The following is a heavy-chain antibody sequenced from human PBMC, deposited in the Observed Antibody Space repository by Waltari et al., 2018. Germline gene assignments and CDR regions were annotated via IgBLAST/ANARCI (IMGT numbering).Heavy chain of an antibody. CDR3: ARANTIFGVIRTWYYMDV. CDR2: INHSGRT. Sequence: QVQLQQWGAGLLKPSETLSLTCVVSGGSFSGYYWSWIRQPPGKGLKWIGEINHSGRTNSNQSLKSRGTISIDTSKIQFSLKLRSVTVADTAVYYCARANTIFGVIRTWYYMDVWGKGTPVTVSS. CDR1: GGSFSGYY. D-gene: IGHD3-3*01. J-gene: IGHJ6*03. V-gene: IGHV4-34*01.